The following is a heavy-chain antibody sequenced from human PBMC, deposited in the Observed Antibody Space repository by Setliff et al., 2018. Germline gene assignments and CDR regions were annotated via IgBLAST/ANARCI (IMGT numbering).Heavy chain of an antibody. V-gene: IGHV4-31*03. D-gene: IGHD1-26*01. J-gene: IGHJ3*02. CDR1: GGSISSGDHY. CDR3: ARGGDSGSYFLANHDAFDI. Sequence: SETLSLTCTVSGGSISSGDHYWSWIRQHPGKGLEWIGYICHSGNTYYNPSLKSRITISVDTSKNQFSLKLSSVTAADTAVYYCARGGDSGSYFLANHDAFDIWGQGTMVTVSS. CDR2: ICHSGNT.